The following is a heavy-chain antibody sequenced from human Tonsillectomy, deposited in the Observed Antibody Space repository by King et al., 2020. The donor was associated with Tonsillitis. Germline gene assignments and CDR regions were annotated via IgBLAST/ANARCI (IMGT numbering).Heavy chain of an antibody. CDR1: GGTFGNHE. J-gene: IGHJ4*02. Sequence: QLVQSGAEVMQPGSSVRVSCKASGGTFGNHEISWVRQATGQGLEWMGGVLPMVGTTNYAQKFEGRVTITADDFTGTAYMDLRHLRSDDTAVYYCARDHSGHSFYYWGQGTLVTVSS. V-gene: IGHV1-69*01. CDR3: ARDHSGHSFYY. CDR2: VLPMVGTT. D-gene: IGHD2-15*01.